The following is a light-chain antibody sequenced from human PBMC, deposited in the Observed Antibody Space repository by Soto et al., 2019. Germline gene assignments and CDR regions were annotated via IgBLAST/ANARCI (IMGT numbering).Light chain of an antibody. CDR1: QSVSSTY. CDR3: QQYGSSPFT. J-gene: IGKJ3*01. CDR2: GAS. V-gene: IGKV3-20*01. Sequence: EIVLTQSPGTLSLSPGERATLSCRASQSVSSTYLAWYQQKPGQAPRLLIYGASSRATGIADRFSGSGSGTDFTLTISRLEPEDSAVYYCQQYGSSPFTFGPGTTVDMK.